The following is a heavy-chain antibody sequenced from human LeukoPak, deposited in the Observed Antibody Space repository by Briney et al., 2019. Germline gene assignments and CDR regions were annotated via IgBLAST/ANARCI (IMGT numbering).Heavy chain of an antibody. CDR2: INSDGSST. D-gene: IGHD2-2*01. CDR1: GFTFSSYW. Sequence: PRGSLRLPCAASGFTFSSYWMHWVRQAPGKGLVWVSRINSDGSSTSYADSVKGRFTISRDNAKNTLYLQMNSLRAEDTAVYYCARVLGYCSSTSCYPLGYWGQGALATVSS. V-gene: IGHV3-74*01. CDR3: ARVLGYCSSTSCYPLGY. J-gene: IGHJ4*02.